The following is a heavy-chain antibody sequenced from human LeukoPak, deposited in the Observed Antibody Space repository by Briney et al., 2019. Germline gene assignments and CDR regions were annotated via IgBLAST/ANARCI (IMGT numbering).Heavy chain of an antibody. CDR3: AKDRTVGASCWYFDL. CDR2: ISSSGCGDNT. J-gene: IGHJ2*01. Sequence: PGGSLRLSCAASGVTLSTYAMSWARQAPGKGLEWVSGISSSGCGDNTYYADSVKGRFTISRDSSKNTLFLYMNTLRAEDTAIYYCAKDRTVGASCWYFDLWGRGTLVTVSS. D-gene: IGHD1-26*01. V-gene: IGHV3-23*01. CDR1: GVTLSTYA.